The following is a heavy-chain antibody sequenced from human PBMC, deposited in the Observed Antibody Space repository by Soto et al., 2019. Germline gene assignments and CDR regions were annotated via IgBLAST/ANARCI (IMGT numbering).Heavy chain of an antibody. CDR1: GYTFTSYA. D-gene: IGHD3-10*01. CDR2: INAGNGNT. CDR3: ARALVTMVRGVPVGGMDV. V-gene: IGHV1-3*01. Sequence: QVQLVQSGAEVKKPGASVKVSCKASGYTFTSYAMHWVRQAPGQRLEWMGWINAGNGNTKYSQKFQGRVTITRDKSASKAYMELSSLRSEDTAVYYCARALVTMVRGVPVGGMDVWGQGSTVTVSS. J-gene: IGHJ6*02.